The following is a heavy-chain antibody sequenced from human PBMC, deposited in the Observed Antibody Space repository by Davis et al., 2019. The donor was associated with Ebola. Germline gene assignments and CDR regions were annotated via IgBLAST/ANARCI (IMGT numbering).Heavy chain of an antibody. V-gene: IGHV1-18*04. CDR3: ARAQFPTTSDH. J-gene: IGHJ4*02. CDR2: INPQHANT. Sequence: ASVKVSCKTSGYTFTNYGITWVRQAPGQAIEWLGWINPQHANTNSAQNVQGRVTMTTDTSTSTAYMEVGSLRSDATAVYYCARAQFPTTSDHWGQGTLVAVSS. D-gene: IGHD1-1*01. CDR1: GYTFTNYG.